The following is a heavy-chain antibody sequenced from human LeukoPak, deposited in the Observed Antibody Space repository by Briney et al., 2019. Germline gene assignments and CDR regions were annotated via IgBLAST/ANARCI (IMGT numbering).Heavy chain of an antibody. Sequence: SETLSLTCAVYGGSFSGYYWSWIRQPPGKGLEWIGETNHSGSTNYNPSLKSRVTISVDTSKNQFSLKLSSVTAADTAVYYCARARWGNFDYWGQGTLVTVSS. D-gene: IGHD3-16*01. CDR1: GGSFSGYY. V-gene: IGHV4-34*01. CDR2: TNHSGST. CDR3: ARARWGNFDY. J-gene: IGHJ4*02.